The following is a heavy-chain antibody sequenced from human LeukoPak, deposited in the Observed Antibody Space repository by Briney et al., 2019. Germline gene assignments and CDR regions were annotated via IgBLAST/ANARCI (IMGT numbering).Heavy chain of an antibody. Sequence: GGSLTLSCAASGFTVSSYEMNWVRQAPGKGLEWVSYISSRGSTISYADSVKGRFTVSRDNAKNSLYLQMNSLRAEDTAVYYCAREGALTVTKDAFDIWGQGTKVTVSS. CDR3: AREGALTVTKDAFDI. J-gene: IGHJ3*02. V-gene: IGHV3-48*03. CDR1: GFTVSSYE. D-gene: IGHD4-17*01. CDR2: ISSRGSTI.